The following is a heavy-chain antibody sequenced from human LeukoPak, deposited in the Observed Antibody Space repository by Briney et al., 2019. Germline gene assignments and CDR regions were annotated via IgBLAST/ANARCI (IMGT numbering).Heavy chain of an antibody. V-gene: IGHV4-59*08. Sequence: SETLSLTCTVSGGSISSYYWSWIRQPPGKGLEWIGYIYYSGSTNYNPSLKSRVTISVDTSKNQFSLKLSSVTAADTAVYYCARVAGHYYYYMDVWGKGTTVTVSS. CDR3: ARVAGHYYYYMDV. CDR1: GGSISSYY. CDR2: IYYSGST. J-gene: IGHJ6*03. D-gene: IGHD1-1*01.